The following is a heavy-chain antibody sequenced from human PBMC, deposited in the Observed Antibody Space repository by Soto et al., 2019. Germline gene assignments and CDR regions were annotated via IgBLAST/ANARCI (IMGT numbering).Heavy chain of an antibody. V-gene: IGHV4-61*01. J-gene: IGHJ3*02. CDR3: ARDPNIHLNPFVI. Sequence: SETLSLTCTVSGGSVSSGSYYWSWIRQPPGKGLEWIGYIYYSGSTNYNPSLKSRVTISVDTSKNQFSLKLSSVTAADTAVYYCARDPNIHLNPFVIWGQGTMVTVSS. CDR1: GGSVSSGSYY. CDR2: IYYSGST.